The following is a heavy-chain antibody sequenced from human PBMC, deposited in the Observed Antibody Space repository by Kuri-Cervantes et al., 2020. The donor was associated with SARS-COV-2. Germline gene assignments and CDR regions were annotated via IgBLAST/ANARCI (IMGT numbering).Heavy chain of an antibody. CDR3: ARDERWRYCSGGSCYGDYYYGMDV. V-gene: IGHV3-53*01. J-gene: IGHJ6*02. CDR2: IYSGGST. Sequence: GESLKISCAASGFTVSSNYMSWVRQAPGKGLEWVSVIYSGGSTYYADSVKGRFTISRDNSKNTPYPQMNSLRAEDTAVYYCARDERWRYCSGGSCYGDYYYGMDVWGQGTTVTVSS. CDR1: GFTVSSNY. D-gene: IGHD2-15*01.